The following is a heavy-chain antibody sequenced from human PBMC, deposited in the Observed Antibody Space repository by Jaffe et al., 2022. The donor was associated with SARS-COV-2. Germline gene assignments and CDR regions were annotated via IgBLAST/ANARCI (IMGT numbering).Heavy chain of an antibody. D-gene: IGHD6-19*01. J-gene: IGHJ4*02. CDR2: IYSGGDT. CDR3: ARLTGPVADPLDS. V-gene: IGHV3-66*02. Sequence: ELQLVESGGGLVQPGGSLRLSCAASGFTVSSHYISWVRQAPGKGLEWVSVIYSGGDTYYTDSVKGRFTVSRDNSKNTLYLQMNNLRPEDTAVYYCARLTGPVADPLDSWGQGTLVTVSS. CDR1: GFTVSSHY.